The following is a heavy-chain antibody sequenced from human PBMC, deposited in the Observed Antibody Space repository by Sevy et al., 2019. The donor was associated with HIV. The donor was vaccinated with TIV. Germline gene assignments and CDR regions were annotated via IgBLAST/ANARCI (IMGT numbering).Heavy chain of an antibody. J-gene: IGHJ4*02. CDR1: GFTFSSYS. V-gene: IGHV3-21*01. D-gene: IGHD6-19*01. CDR2: ISSSSSYI. CDR3: AIVQWGEEEGPYSFDY. Sequence: GGSLRLSCAASGFTFSSYSMNWVRQAPGKGLEWVSSISSSSSYIYYADSVKGGFTISRDNAKNSLYLQMNSLRAEDTAVYYCAIVQWGEEEGPYSFDYWGQGTLVTVSS.